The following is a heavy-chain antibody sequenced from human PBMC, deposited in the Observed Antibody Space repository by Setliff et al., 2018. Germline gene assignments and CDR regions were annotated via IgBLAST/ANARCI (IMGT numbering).Heavy chain of an antibody. V-gene: IGHV3-73*01. CDR2: IRRNADNRAP. J-gene: IGHJ4*02. CDR3: AGAGGNSDYFDY. D-gene: IGHD2-21*02. Sequence: GGSLRLSCAASGFSFSGSAVYWVRQASVKGLEWVGRIRRNADNRAPIYAASVKGRFTISRDDSKNMAYLQMNSLKIEDTAVYYCAGAGGNSDYFDYWGQGTLVTVSS. CDR1: GFSFSGSA.